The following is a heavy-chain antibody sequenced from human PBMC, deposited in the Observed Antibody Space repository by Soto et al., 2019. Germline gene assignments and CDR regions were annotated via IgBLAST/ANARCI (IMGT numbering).Heavy chain of an antibody. CDR1: GGSIISGGYS. CDR2: IYHSGST. J-gene: IGHJ4*02. D-gene: IGHD3-10*01. V-gene: IGHV4-30-2*01. CDR3: ARVLPPFYFDY. Sequence: TLSLTCAVSGGSIISGGYSWSWIRQPPGKGLEWIGYIYHSGSTYYNPSLKSRVTISVDRSKNQFSLKLSSVTAADTAVYYCARVLPPFYFDYWGQGTLVTVSS.